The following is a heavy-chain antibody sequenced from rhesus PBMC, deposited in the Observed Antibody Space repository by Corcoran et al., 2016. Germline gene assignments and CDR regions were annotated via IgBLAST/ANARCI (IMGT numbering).Heavy chain of an antibody. Sequence: EVQLVESGGGLAQPGGSLRLSCAASGFPFSDSSMHWFRQASGKGQEWVSRISNGGGSTWYADSVKGRFTISRENAKNTLYLQMDSLRAEDTAVYYCARDPKTMVLGVDYWGQGVLVTVSS. CDR1: GFPFSDSS. CDR2: ISNGGGST. V-gene: IGHV3-59*01. CDR3: ARDPKTMVLGVDY. D-gene: IGHD4-17*01. J-gene: IGHJ4*01.